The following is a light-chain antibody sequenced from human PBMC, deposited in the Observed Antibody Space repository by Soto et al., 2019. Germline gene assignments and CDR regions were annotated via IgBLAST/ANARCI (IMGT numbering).Light chain of an antibody. CDR1: QTISTY. V-gene: IGKV1-39*01. CDR2: DAS. J-gene: IGKJ1*01. CDR3: QQSYNSPQT. Sequence: DIQMTQSPSSLSASVGDRVTITCRASQTISTYLNWYQQKPGKAPRLLIYDASSLLSGVPSRFSGSGSGTDFTLTINSLQPEDFATYSCQQSYNSPQTFGQGTKVDIK.